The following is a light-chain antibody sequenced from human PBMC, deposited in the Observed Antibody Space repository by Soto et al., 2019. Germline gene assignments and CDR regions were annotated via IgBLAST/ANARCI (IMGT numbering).Light chain of an antibody. V-gene: IGKV1-5*01. CDR3: QQYNNWYA. CDR1: ENINTW. Sequence: DIQMTQSPSTLSASVGDRVTITCRASENINTWLAWYQQKPGKAPKLLIYAASSLEGGVPSRFSGSGSGTEYSLTIRSLHPDDCATYYCQQYNNWYAFGQGTNLEIK. J-gene: IGKJ2*01. CDR2: AAS.